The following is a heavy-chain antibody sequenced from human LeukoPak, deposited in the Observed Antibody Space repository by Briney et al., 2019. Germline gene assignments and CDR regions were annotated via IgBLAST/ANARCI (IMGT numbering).Heavy chain of an antibody. J-gene: IGHJ3*02. CDR1: GGSISSYY. CDR3: ARHQVDYGDYVNAFDI. Sequence: SETLSLTCTVSGGSISSYYWSWIRQPPGMGLEWIGYIYYSGSTNYNPSLKSRVTISVDTSKNQFSLKLSSVTAADTAVYYCARHQVDYGDYVNAFDIWGQGTMVTVSS. D-gene: IGHD4-17*01. V-gene: IGHV4-59*08. CDR2: IYYSGST.